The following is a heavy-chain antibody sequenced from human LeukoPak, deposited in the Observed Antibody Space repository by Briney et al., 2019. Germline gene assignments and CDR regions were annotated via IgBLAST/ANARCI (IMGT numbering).Heavy chain of an antibody. CDR1: GGSISSSSYY. V-gene: IGHV4-39*01. CDR3: ASLYDILTGRLDY. J-gene: IGHJ4*02. D-gene: IGHD3-9*01. CDR2: NYYSGST. Sequence: SETLSLTCTVSGGSISSSSYYRGWIRQPPGKGLEWIGSNYYSGSTYYNPSLKSQATISVATTNKQSSLKFSSVTAADTAVYYGASLYDILTGRLDYWGQGTLVTVSS.